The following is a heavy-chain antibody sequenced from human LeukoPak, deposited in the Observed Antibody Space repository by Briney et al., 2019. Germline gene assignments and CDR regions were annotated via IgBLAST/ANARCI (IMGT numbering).Heavy chain of an antibody. V-gene: IGHV3-53*01. J-gene: IGHJ4*02. CDR3: ARLWFGELSFDY. CDR2: IYSGGST. CDR1: GFTAISNY. Sequence: GGSLRPSAPASGFTAISNYMSWVGQAQGKGRKWVSVIYSGGSTYYADSVKGRFTISRDNSKNTLYLQMNSLRAEDTAVYYCARLWFGELSFDYWGQGTLVTVSS. D-gene: IGHD3-10*01.